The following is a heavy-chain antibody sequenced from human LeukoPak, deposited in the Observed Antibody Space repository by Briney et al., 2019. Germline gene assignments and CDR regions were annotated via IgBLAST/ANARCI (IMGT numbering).Heavy chain of an antibody. CDR2: IKQDESEK. CDR1: GFTFSNYW. Sequence: PGGSLRLSCVASGFTFSNYWMHWVRQAPGKGLEWVANIKQDESEKYYVDSVKGRFTISRDNAKNSLYLQMNSLRAEDTAVYYCAGRHFDIWGQGTMVTVSS. V-gene: IGHV3-7*03. CDR3: AGRHFDI. J-gene: IGHJ3*02.